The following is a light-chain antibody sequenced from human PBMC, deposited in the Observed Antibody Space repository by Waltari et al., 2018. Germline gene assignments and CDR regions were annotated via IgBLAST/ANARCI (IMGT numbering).Light chain of an antibody. V-gene: IGKV3-20*01. CDR2: GAS. J-gene: IGKJ1*01. CDR3: QHHERIPGT. CDR1: QSISRY. Sequence: EVVLTQSPGTLSLSPGERATLFCRASQSISRYLVWYQQRPGQAPRLLIYGASIRAAGIPDRFSGSGSGTDFTLSISRLEPEDFAVYYCQHHERIPGTFGQGTRVEIK.